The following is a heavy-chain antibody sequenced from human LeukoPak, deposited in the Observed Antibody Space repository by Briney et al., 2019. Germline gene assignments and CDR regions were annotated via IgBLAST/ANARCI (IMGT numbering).Heavy chain of an antibody. D-gene: IGHD1-14*01. CDR3: ARNPSHYYYYYMDV. Sequence: SETLSLTCTVSGGSISSSSYYWGWIRQPPGTGLEWIGSIYYSGSTYYNPSLKSRVTISVDTSKNQFSLKLSSVTAADTAVYYCARNPSHYYYYYMDVWGKGTTVTVSS. V-gene: IGHV4-39*07. J-gene: IGHJ6*03. CDR2: IYYSGST. CDR1: GGSISSSSYY.